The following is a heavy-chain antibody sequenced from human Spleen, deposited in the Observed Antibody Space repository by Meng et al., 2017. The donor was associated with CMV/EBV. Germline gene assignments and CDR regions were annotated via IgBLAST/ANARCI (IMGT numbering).Heavy chain of an antibody. D-gene: IGHD3-3*01. J-gene: IGHJ5*02. CDR1: GGSISSSKW. Sequence: TCAVSGGSISSSKWWSWVRQPAGKGLEWIGEIYHSGSTNYNPSLKSRVTISVDKSKNQFSLKLSSVTAADTAVYYCARVGEWFEFDPWGQGTLVTVSS. CDR3: ARVGEWFEFDP. V-gene: IGHV4-4*02. CDR2: IYHSGST.